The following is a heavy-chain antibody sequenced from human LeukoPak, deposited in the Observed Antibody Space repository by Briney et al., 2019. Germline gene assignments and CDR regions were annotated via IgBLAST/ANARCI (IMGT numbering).Heavy chain of an antibody. J-gene: IGHJ4*02. V-gene: IGHV4-38-2*02. CDR3: ARDPEYSSGYY. Sequence: SETLSLTCTVSGYSISSGYYWGWIRQPPGKGLEWIGSIYHSGSTYYNPSLKSRVTISVDTSKNQFSLKLSSVTAADTAVYYCARDPEYSSGYYWGQGTLDTVSS. D-gene: IGHD6-19*01. CDR2: IYHSGST. CDR1: GYSISSGYY.